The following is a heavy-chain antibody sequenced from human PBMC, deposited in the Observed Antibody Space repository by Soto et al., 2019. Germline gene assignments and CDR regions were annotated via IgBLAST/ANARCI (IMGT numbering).Heavy chain of an antibody. V-gene: IGHV1-69*12. Sequence: QVQLVQSGAEVKKPGSSVKVSCKASGGTFSSYAISWVRQAPGQGLEWMGGIIPIFGTANYAQKFQGRVKIXXDXSXXTAYMELSSLRSEVTAVYYCAGRIRVLRFFYGMDVWGQGTTVTVSS. J-gene: IGHJ6*02. D-gene: IGHD3-3*01. CDR1: GGTFSSYA. CDR2: IIPIFGTA. CDR3: AGRIRVLRFFYGMDV.